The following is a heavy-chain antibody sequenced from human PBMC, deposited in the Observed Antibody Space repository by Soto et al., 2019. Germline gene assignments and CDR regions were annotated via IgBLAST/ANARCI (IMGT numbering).Heavy chain of an antibody. CDR1: GGSINSGGYY. CDR2: IYYSGST. CDR3: ARHSASWQWFDY. V-gene: IGHV4-31*03. J-gene: IGHJ5*01. D-gene: IGHD1-26*01. Sequence: QVQLQESGPGLVKPSQTLSLTCSVSGGSINSGGYYWSWIRQHPEKGLEWIGYIYYSGSTNYNPSLKSRVIISVDTSSNRFSLDLRSVTAADTAIYYCARHSASWQWFDYWGQGTLVTVSS.